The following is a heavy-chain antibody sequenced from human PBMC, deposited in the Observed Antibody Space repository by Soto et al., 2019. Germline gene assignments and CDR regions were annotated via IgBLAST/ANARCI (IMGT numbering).Heavy chain of an antibody. Sequence: QVQLVQSGAEVKKPGASVKVSCKASGYTLNTYGITWVRQSPGQGLEWMGWISANNDHTNYPEKLQGRVTRTTDTSTSTAYMELRSLTSDGTAVYYCARGTYFDYGGQGTLVTVSS. CDR3: ARGTYFDY. V-gene: IGHV1-18*01. CDR2: ISANNDHT. J-gene: IGHJ4*02. CDR1: GYTLNTYG.